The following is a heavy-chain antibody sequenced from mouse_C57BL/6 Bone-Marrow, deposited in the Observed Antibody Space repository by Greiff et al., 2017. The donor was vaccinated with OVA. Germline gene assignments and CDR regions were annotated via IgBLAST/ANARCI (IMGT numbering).Heavy chain of an antibody. J-gene: IGHJ3*01. CDR2: IDPNSGGT. CDR3: AREEAYGNYEAWFAY. D-gene: IGHD2-1*01. CDR1: GYTFTSYW. V-gene: IGHV1-72*01. Sequence: QVQLKQPGAELVKPGASVKLSCKASGYTFTSYWMHWVKQRPGRGLEWIGRIDPNSGGTKYNEKFKSKATLTVDKPSSTAYMQLSSLTSEDSAVYYCAREEAYGNYEAWFAYWGQGTLVTVSA.